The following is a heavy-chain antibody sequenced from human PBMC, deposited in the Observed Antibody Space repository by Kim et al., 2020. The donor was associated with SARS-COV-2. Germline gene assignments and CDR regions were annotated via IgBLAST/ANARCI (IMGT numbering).Heavy chain of an antibody. Sequence: GGSLRLSCTASGFTFRIYPMHWIRQAPGKGLEYVSGITTNGDTTYYANSVKARFTISRDNSKNTLFLQMGSLRSEDMAVYYCARGRNFDSWGQGTLVTVSS. CDR2: ITTNGDTT. CDR3: ARGRNFDS. CDR1: GFTFRIYP. J-gene: IGHJ4*02. V-gene: IGHV3-64*01.